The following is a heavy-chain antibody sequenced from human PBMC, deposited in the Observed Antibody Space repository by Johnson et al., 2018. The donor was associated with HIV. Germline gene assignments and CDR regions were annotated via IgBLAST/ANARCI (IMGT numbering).Heavy chain of an antibody. CDR2: IKPDGSEK. Sequence: VQLVESGGALVQPGGSLRLSCAASGFTFTNFWMGWVRQAPGKGLEWVANIKPDGSEKFYVDSVKGRFTISRDNAKNSLYLQMNSLRAEDTALYYCARQHYYGSGSYPGAFDIWGQGTMVTVSS. J-gene: IGHJ3*02. D-gene: IGHD3-10*01. CDR3: ARQHYYGSGSYPGAFDI. V-gene: IGHV3-7*05. CDR1: GFTFTNFW.